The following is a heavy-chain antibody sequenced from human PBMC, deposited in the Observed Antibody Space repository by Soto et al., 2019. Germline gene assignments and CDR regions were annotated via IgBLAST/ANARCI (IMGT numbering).Heavy chain of an antibody. D-gene: IGHD6-19*01. Sequence: QVQLVQSGAEVKKPGSSVKVSCKASGGTFSSYAISWVRQAPGQGLEWMGGIIPIFGTANYAQKCQGSVPSTADESTSTVYMELSSLRSEDTAVYYCARDRRRAVAGTGCFDHRGQGTLVTASS. V-gene: IGHV1-69*12. CDR3: ARDRRRAVAGTGCFDH. J-gene: IGHJ4*02. CDR1: GGTFSSYA. CDR2: IIPIFGTA.